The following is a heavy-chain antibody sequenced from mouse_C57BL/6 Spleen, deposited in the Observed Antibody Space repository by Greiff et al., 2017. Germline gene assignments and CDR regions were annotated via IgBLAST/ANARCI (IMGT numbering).Heavy chain of an antibody. Sequence: DVMLVESGGGLVQPGGSLKLSCAASGFTFSDYYMYWVRQTPEKRLEWVAYISNGGGSTYYPDTVKGRFTISRDNAKNTLYLQMSRLKSEDTAMYYCARHGGLYYDYDEGYFEVGGTGTTVTGSS. CDR3: ARHGGLYYDYDEGYFEV. CDR2: ISNGGGST. CDR1: GFTFSDYY. J-gene: IGHJ1*03. V-gene: IGHV5-12*01. D-gene: IGHD2-4*01.